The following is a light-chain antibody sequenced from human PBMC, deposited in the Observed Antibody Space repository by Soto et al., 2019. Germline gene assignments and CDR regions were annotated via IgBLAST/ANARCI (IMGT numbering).Light chain of an antibody. Sequence: EIVMTKSPATLSVSPEERATLSCRVSQSVSSNLAWDQQKPGQAPRLIIYGASTRATGIPARFSGSGSGTEFTLTISSLQSEDFAVYYCRQYNNWPCTFGQGTKVEIK. CDR1: QSVSSN. V-gene: IGKV3-15*01. CDR3: RQYNNWPCT. CDR2: GAS. J-gene: IGKJ1*01.